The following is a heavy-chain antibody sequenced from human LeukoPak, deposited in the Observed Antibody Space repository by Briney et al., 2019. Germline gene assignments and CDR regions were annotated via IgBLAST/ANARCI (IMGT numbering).Heavy chain of an antibody. Sequence: GGTLRLSCAASGFTFSNYGLSWVRQAPGKGLEWVSGITGSGGSTYYADSVKGRFTISRDNSKNTLYLQMNSLRVEDTAVYYCAKAPGYCSGGSCYHYYYMDVWGKGTTVTISS. CDR3: AKAPGYCSGGSCYHYYYMDV. CDR2: ITGSGGST. D-gene: IGHD2-15*01. V-gene: IGHV3-23*01. J-gene: IGHJ6*03. CDR1: GFTFSNYG.